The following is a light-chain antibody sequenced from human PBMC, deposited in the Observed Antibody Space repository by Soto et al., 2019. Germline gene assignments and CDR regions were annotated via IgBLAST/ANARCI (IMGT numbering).Light chain of an antibody. CDR2: GAS. V-gene: IGKV3-15*01. CDR1: HSVSSN. Sequence: EIVMTQSPATLSVSPGERATLSCRASHSVSSNLAWYQQKPGQAPRLLIYGASTRATGMPARFSGSGSGTEFTLTISNVQSEDFAVYYCQQYDNWPPLTFGGGTKVDIK. CDR3: QQYDNWPPLT. J-gene: IGKJ4*01.